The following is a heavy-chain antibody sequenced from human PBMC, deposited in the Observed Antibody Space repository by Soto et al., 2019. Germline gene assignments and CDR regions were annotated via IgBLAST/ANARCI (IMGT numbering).Heavy chain of an antibody. CDR2: IYYSGST. CDR3: ASNYGDYEEFFDY. D-gene: IGHD4-17*01. J-gene: IGHJ4*01. CDR1: GGSISSSSYY. V-gene: IGHV4-39*01. Sequence: SETLSLTCTVSGGSISSSSYYWGWIRQPPGKGLEWIGSIYYSGSTYYNPSLKSRVTISVDTSKNQFSLKLSSVTAADTAVYYCASNYGDYEEFFDYWGQEPWSPSPQ.